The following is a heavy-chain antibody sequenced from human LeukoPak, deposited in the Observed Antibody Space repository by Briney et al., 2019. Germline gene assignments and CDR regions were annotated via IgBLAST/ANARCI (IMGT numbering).Heavy chain of an antibody. CDR1: GGSISSYY. CDR2: IYYTGST. V-gene: IGHV4-59*01. J-gene: IGHJ5*02. Sequence: NPSETLSPTCTVSGGSISSYYWSWIRQPPGKGLEWIGYIYYTGSTNYNSSLKSRVTISVDTSKNQFSLKVSSVTAADTAVYYCARGPDASGYYSNWFDPWGQGNLVTVSS. CDR3: ARGPDASGYYSNWFDP. D-gene: IGHD3-22*01.